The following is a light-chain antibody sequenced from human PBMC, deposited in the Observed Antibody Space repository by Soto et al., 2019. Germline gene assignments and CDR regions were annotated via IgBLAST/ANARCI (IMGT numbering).Light chain of an antibody. J-gene: IGLJ1*01. CDR1: SSNIGAGYD. CDR3: QSSDSSLSGFV. CDR2: GNS. Sequence: QAVVTQPPSVSGAPGQRVTISCTGSSSNIGAGYDVHWYQQLPGTAPKLLIYGNSNRPSRVPDRFSGSKSGTSASLAITGLQAEDEADYYCQSSDSSLSGFVFLTGTKLTVL. V-gene: IGLV1-40*01.